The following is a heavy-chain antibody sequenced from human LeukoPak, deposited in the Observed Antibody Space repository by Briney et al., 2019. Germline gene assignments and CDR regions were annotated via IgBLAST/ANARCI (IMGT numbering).Heavy chain of an antibody. Sequence: ASVKVSCRGSGGTFSSYAISWVRQAPGQGLEWVGGIIPIFGTANYAQKFQGRVTITPDESTSTPYMELSSLRSEDTAVYYCARVSQRQLAYYCDYWGQGTLGTVSS. CDR3: ARVSQRQLAYYCDY. D-gene: IGHD5-24*01. V-gene: IGHV1-69*13. J-gene: IGHJ4*02. CDR1: GGTFSSYA. CDR2: IIPIFGTA.